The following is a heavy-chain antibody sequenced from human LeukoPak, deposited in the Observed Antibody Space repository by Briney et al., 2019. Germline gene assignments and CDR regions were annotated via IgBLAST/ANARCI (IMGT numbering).Heavy chain of an antibody. V-gene: IGHV4-31*03. CDR1: GGSISSGDYY. D-gene: IGHD4-17*01. Sequence: SSQTLSLTCTVSGGSISSGDYYWSWIRQHTGKGLEWIGYIYYNGNTLYNPSLKSRVTISVDTSKKQFSLKLSSVTAADTAVYYCARGDGMTTVTTYYFDYWGQGTLVTVSS. J-gene: IGHJ4*02. CDR2: IYYNGNT. CDR3: ARGDGMTTVTTYYFDY.